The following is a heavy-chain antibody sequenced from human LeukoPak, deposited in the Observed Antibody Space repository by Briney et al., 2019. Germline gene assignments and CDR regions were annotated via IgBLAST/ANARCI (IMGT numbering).Heavy chain of an antibody. V-gene: IGHV4-30-4*08. Sequence: SQTLSLTCTVSGGSISSGDYYWSWIRQPPGKGLEWIGYIHYSGSTYYNPSLKSRVTISVDTSKNQFSLKLSSVTAADTAVYYCARDRNGGNFDYWGQGTLVTVSS. CDR3: ARDRNGGNFDY. CDR1: GGSISSGDYY. D-gene: IGHD3-16*01. CDR2: IHYSGST. J-gene: IGHJ4*02.